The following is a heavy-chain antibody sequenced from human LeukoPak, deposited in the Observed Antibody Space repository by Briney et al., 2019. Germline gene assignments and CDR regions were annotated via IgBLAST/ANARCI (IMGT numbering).Heavy chain of an antibody. CDR3: ARDRLYSVGGVDY. Sequence: GGSLRLSCATSGYTFSGYSMNWVPHAPGKGLEWVSSISSSSGYIYYADSVKGRYTIARDNGKNALYVQMTSLRAEDTAVYYCARDRLYSVGGVDYWGQGTLVTVSS. V-gene: IGHV3-21*01. J-gene: IGHJ4*02. CDR2: ISSSSGYI. CDR1: GYTFSGYS. D-gene: IGHD6-13*01.